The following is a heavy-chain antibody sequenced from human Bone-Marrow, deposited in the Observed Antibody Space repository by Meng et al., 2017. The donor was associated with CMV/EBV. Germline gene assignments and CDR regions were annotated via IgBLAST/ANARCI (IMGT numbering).Heavy chain of an antibody. J-gene: IGHJ4*02. CDR1: GDSISSSIYY. CDR2: IHYSGTT. V-gene: IGHV4-39*07. CDR3: ARDITGDHY. Sequence: SETLSLTCTVSGDSISSSIYYWGWIRQPPGKGLEWIASIHYSGTTYYNPSLESRVTISVDTSKNQFSLKVTSVTAADTAVYYCARDITGDHYWGQGTLVTVSS. D-gene: IGHD7-27*01.